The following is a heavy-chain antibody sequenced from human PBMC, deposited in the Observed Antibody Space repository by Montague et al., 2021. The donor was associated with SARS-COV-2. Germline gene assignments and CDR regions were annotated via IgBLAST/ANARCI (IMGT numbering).Heavy chain of an antibody. CDR2: VYHGGRV. V-gene: IGHV4-4*02. J-gene: IGHJ5*02. CDR1: GASIISSNW. D-gene: IGHD3-10*01. CDR3: VRGPDYGSGTFSGWFDP. Sequence: SETLSLTCTVSGASIISSNWWSWLRQSPGKGLEWIGEVYHGGRVSYNPSLESRLTISMDRSRNEFSLTVSSATAADTAIYYCVRGPDYGSGTFSGWFDPWGQGTQVTVSS.